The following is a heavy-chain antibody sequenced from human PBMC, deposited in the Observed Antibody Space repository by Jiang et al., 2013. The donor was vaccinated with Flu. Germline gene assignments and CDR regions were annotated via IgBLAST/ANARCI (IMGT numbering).Heavy chain of an antibody. V-gene: IGHV1-46*01. CDR1: GYTFTSYY. J-gene: IGHJ6*02. Sequence: SGAEVKKPGASVKVSCKASGYTFTSYYMHWVRQAPGQGLEWMGIINPSGGSTSYAQKFQGRVTMTRDTSTSTVYMELSSLRSEDTAVYYCARQWMTTLSKGYYYGMDVWGQGTTVTVSS. CDR2: INPSGGST. CDR3: ARQWMTTLSKGYYYGMDV. D-gene: IGHD4-11*01.